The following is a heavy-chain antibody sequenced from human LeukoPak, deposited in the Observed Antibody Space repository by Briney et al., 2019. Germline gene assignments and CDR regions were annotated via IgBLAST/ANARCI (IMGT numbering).Heavy chain of an antibody. CDR3: ATDFFDST. V-gene: IGHV3-15*07. D-gene: IGHD3-22*01. Sequence: PGGSLRLSCATSGFTFSNAWMNWVRQAPGKGLEWVGRIRSNSDGGTIDYAAPVKGRFTLSRDDSKTTLYLQMNSLQTEDTAVYYCATDFFDSTWGQGTLVTVSS. CDR2: IRSNSDGGTI. J-gene: IGHJ5*02. CDR1: GFTFSNAW.